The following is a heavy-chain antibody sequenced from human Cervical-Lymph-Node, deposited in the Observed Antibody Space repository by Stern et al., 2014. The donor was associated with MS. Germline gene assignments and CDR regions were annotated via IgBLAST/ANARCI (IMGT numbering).Heavy chain of an antibody. CDR2: IYTSGST. Sequence: QVQLQESGPGLVKPSQTLSLTCTVSGGSISSGSYYWSWIRQPAGKGLEWIGRIYTSGSTNYNPSLKSRVTISVETPKNQFSPKLSSVTAADTAVYYCARDSGTGTTLGEYYFDYWGQGTLVTVSS. CDR3: ARDSGTGTTLGEYYFDY. CDR1: GGSISSGSYY. J-gene: IGHJ4*02. V-gene: IGHV4-61*02. D-gene: IGHD1-1*01.